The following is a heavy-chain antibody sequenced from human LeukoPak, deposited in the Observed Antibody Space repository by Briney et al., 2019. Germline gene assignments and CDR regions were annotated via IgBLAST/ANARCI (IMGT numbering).Heavy chain of an antibody. Sequence: PGGSLRLSCAASGCTFSSYSMNWVRQAAGKGLEWVSSISSSSSYIYYADSVKGRFPISRDNAKNSLYLQMNSLRADDTAVYFCARVRRGRLLSLNYYYMDVWGKGTTVTISS. D-gene: IGHD2-2*01. V-gene: IGHV3-21*01. CDR1: GCTFSSYS. CDR2: ISSSSSYI. CDR3: ARVRRGRLLSLNYYYMDV. J-gene: IGHJ6*03.